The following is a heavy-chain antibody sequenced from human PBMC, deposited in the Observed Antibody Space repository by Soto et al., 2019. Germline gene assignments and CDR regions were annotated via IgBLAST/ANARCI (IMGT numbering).Heavy chain of an antibody. Sequence: GGSLRLSCAASGFTFSIYWMHWVRQAPGKGLEWVAVISNDGSKEYYADSVKGRFTISRDNSKNTLYLQMDSLRPEDTAFYYCAKEITVAGDLDYWGHGTLVTVSS. CDR2: ISNDGSKE. CDR3: AKEITVAGDLDY. CDR1: GFTFSIYW. J-gene: IGHJ4*01. D-gene: IGHD6-19*01. V-gene: IGHV3-30*18.